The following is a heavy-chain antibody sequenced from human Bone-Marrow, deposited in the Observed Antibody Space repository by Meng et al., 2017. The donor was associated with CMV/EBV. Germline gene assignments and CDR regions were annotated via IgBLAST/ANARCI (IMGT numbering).Heavy chain of an antibody. CDR2: IYPGDTDT. V-gene: IGHV5-51*07. CDR1: GYSFTSYW. Sequence: GGSRRLSCKGSGYSFTSYWSGWVHQMPGKGLEWMGIIYPGDTDTRHSPSFQGQVNTPAYKSISTAYLQWSSLKSSHTDMNYCARTYVSGSYDTLNIWGQGTMVTVSS. J-gene: IGHJ3*02. CDR3: ARTYVSGSYDTLNI. D-gene: IGHD3-10*01.